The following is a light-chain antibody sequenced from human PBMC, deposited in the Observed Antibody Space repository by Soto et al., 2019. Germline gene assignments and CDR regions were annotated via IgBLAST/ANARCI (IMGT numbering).Light chain of an antibody. CDR1: QSISSW. Sequence: DIQMTQSPSTLSASVGDRVTITCRASQSISSWLAWYQQKPGKAPKILIYKASSLERGVPSRFSGSGSGTEFTLTISRLQPDDVASYYRQQYNSFPTFGQGTKVDIK. V-gene: IGKV1-5*03. CDR3: QQYNSFPT. J-gene: IGKJ1*01. CDR2: KAS.